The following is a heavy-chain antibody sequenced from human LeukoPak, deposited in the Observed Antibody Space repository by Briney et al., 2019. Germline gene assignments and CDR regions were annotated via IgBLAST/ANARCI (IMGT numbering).Heavy chain of an antibody. J-gene: IGHJ4*02. V-gene: IGHV4-61*02. CDR3: ARGGGATRIDY. Sequence: SETLSLTCSVSGDSIRSGTYYWSWIRQPAGKGMEWIGRIYTSGSTSYNPALKSRVTISVDTSKNQFSLKLTSVTAADTAVYYCARGGGATRIDYWGQGTLVTVSS. D-gene: IGHD3-10*01. CDR1: GDSIRSGTYY. CDR2: IYTSGST.